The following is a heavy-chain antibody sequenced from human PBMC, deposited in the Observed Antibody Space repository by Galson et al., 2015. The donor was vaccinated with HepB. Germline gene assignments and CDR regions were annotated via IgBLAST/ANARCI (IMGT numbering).Heavy chain of an antibody. V-gene: IGHV3-30*03. CDR2: ISYDGSNK. CDR3: VGYCSGGSCYVYMDV. J-gene: IGHJ6*03. D-gene: IGHD2-15*01. Sequence: SLRLSCAASGFTFSSYGMHWVRQAPGKGLEWVAVISYDGSNKYYADSVKGRFTISRDNSKNTLYLQMNSLRAEDTAVYYCVGYCSGGSCYVYMDVWGKGTTVTVSS. CDR1: GFTFSSYG.